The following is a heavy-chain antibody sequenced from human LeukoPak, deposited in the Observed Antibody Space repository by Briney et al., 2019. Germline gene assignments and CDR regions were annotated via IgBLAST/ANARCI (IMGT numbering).Heavy chain of an antibody. Sequence: SKTLSLTCTVSGGSISSYYWSWIRQPPGKGLEWSGYIYYSGSTNYNPSLKSRVTISVDTSKNQFSLKLSSVTAADTAVYYCARTTSSGWYSVFDYWGQGTLVTVSS. CDR2: IYYSGST. V-gene: IGHV4-59*01. J-gene: IGHJ4*02. D-gene: IGHD6-19*01. CDR1: GGSISSYY. CDR3: ARTTSSGWYSVFDY.